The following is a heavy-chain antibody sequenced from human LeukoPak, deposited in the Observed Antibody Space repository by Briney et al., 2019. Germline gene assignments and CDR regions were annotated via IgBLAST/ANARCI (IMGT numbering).Heavy chain of an antibody. J-gene: IGHJ4*02. V-gene: IGHV1-18*01. D-gene: IGHD6-19*01. Sequence: ASVEVSCKASGYTFTGYGISWVRQAPGQGLEWMGRISAYNGNTNYAQKLQGRVTMTTDTSTSTAYMELRSLRSDDTAVYYCARSLAVAGTHFDYWGQGTLVTVSS. CDR3: ARSLAVAGTHFDY. CDR2: ISAYNGNT. CDR1: GYTFTGYG.